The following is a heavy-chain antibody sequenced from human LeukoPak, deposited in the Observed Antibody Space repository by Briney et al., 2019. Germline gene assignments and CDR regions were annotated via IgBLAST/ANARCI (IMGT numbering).Heavy chain of an antibody. CDR1: GFTFSSYW. Sequence: RTGGSLRLSCATSGFTFSSYWMNWVRQAPGRGLEWVSCISDSSSYIYYADSVKGRFTISRDNAKNSLYLQINSLRVEDTAVYYCVRAFNYYGSGTTFDNWGQGTLVTVSS. CDR3: VRAFNYYGSGTTFDN. J-gene: IGHJ4*02. CDR2: ISDSSSYI. V-gene: IGHV3-21*01. D-gene: IGHD3-10*01.